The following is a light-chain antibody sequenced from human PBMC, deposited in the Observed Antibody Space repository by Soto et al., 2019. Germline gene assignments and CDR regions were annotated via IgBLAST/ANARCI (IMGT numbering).Light chain of an antibody. CDR2: GAS. CDR1: QSVSNNY. Sequence: EVVMTQSPGTLSLSPGERATLSCRASQSVSNNYLAWYQQRPGQAPRLLIYGASKRATGIPDKFSGSGSGTDFTLSVNRLEPEDVDVYYCQQYGSTPYTVGQGTKVDVK. J-gene: IGKJ2*01. CDR3: QQYGSTPYT. V-gene: IGKV3-20*01.